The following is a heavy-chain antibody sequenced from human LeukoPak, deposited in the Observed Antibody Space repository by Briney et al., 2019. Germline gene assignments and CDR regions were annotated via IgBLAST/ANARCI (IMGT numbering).Heavy chain of an antibody. CDR3: AKSPLPYSGSYYVGAFDI. CDR1: GFTFSSYA. J-gene: IGHJ3*02. V-gene: IGHV3-23*01. D-gene: IGHD1-26*01. CDR2: ISGSGGST. Sequence: GGSLRLSCAASGFTFSSYAMSWVRQAPGKGLEWVSAISGSGGSTYYADSVKGRFTISRDNSKNTLYLQMNSLRAEDTAVYYCAKSPLPYSGSYYVGAFDIWGQGTMVTVSS.